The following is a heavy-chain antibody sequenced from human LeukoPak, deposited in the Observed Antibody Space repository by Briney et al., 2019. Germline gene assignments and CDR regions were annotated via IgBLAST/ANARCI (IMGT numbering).Heavy chain of an antibody. D-gene: IGHD2-21*02. V-gene: IGHV4-34*01. J-gene: IGHJ2*01. CDR3: ARSCGGDCANYWYFDL. Sequence: PSETLSLTCGVYGGSFSGYYWSWIRQPPGKGLEWIGEINHSGSTNYNPSLKSRVTISVDTSKNQFSLKLSSVTAADTAVYYCARSCGGDCANYWYFDLWGRGTLVTVSS. CDR2: INHSGST. CDR1: GGSFSGYY.